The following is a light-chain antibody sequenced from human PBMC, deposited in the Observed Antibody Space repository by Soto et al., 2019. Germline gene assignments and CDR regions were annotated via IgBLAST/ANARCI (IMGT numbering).Light chain of an antibody. CDR3: QQYETWPPLT. CDR2: NAS. Sequence: EIVMTQSPATLSVSPGERATLSCRARQCISSNLAWYQQKPGQAPRLLILNASTRATGIPVRFSGSGFGTEFTLTISVLQSEDFAVYYCQQYETWPPLTFGGGTKVEIK. J-gene: IGKJ4*01. CDR1: QCISSN. V-gene: IGKV3-15*01.